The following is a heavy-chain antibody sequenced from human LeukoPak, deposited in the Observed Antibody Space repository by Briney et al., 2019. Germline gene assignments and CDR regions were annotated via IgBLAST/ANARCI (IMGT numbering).Heavy chain of an antibody. CDR1: GFTFDDYG. CDR2: INWNGGST. V-gene: IGHV3-20*04. J-gene: IGHJ3*02. Sequence: GGSLRLSCAASGFTFDDYGMSWVRQAPGKRLEWVSGINWNGGSTGYADSVKGRFTISRDNAKNSLYLQMNSLRAEDTALYYCARDYLPFPFGELPNDAFDIWGQGTMVTVSS. CDR3: ARDYLPFPFGELPNDAFDI. D-gene: IGHD3-10*01.